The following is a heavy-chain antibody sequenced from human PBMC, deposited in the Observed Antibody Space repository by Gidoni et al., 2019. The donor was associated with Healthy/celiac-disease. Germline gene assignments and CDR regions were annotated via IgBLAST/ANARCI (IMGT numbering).Heavy chain of an antibody. CDR2: IYSGGST. J-gene: IGHJ6*02. D-gene: IGHD6-6*01. CDR3: ARDPGSEGAARPRYYYYYGMDV. Sequence: EVQLVESGGGLVQPGGSLRLSCSASGFTVSINYMSWVRQAPGKGLEWVSVIYSGGSTYYADSVKGRFTISRDNSKNTLYLQMNSLRAEDTAVYYCARDPGSEGAARPRYYYYYGMDVWGQGTTVTVSS. V-gene: IGHV3-66*02. CDR1: GFTVSINY.